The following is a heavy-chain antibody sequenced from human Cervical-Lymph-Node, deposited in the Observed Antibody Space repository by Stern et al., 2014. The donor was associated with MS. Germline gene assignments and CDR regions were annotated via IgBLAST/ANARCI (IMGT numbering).Heavy chain of an antibody. Sequence: VQLVESGGGVVQPGRSQTLSCAASGFSFSSFAMHWVRQAPGMGLDWVAVISYDETTKHFADSVKGRFTISRDNSKNTLYLQMNGLRPEDTAVFYCARGTGGGADNYYYGLDLWGQGTTVTVSS. CDR3: ARGTGGGADNYYYGLDL. CDR1: GFSFSSFA. D-gene: IGHD3-16*01. CDR2: ISYDETTK. J-gene: IGHJ6*02. V-gene: IGHV3-30*04.